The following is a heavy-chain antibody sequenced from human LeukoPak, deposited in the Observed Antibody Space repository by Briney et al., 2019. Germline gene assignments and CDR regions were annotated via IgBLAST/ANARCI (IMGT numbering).Heavy chain of an antibody. D-gene: IGHD3-22*01. V-gene: IGHV3-21*01. CDR1: GFTFSSYW. Sequence: GGSLRLSCAASGFTFSSYWMNWVRQAPGKGLEWVSFISTSSSYIHYADSVKGRFTISRDNAKNSLYLQMNSLRAEDTAVYYCARTSDTSGRLYWYFDLWGRGTLVTVSS. J-gene: IGHJ2*01. CDR2: ISTSSSYI. CDR3: ARTSDTSGRLYWYFDL.